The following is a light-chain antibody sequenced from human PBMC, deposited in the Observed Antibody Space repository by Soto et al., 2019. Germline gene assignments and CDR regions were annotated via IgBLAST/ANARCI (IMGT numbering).Light chain of an antibody. V-gene: IGLV1-51*01. Sequence: QSVLTQPPSVSAAPGQKVTISCSGSSSNIGNNYVSWYQQLPGTAPKLLIYVNNNRPSGIPDRFSGSKSGTSATLGIAGLQTGDEADYYCCSYAGNSRVFGTGTKLTVL. CDR2: VNN. J-gene: IGLJ1*01. CDR3: CSYAGNSRV. CDR1: SSNIGNNY.